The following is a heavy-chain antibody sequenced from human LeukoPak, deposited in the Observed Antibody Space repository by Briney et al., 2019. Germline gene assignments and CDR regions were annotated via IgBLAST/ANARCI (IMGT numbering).Heavy chain of an antibody. V-gene: IGHV3-48*03. CDR2: ISSSGTTI. CDR3: ARSPSSYYYYYGMDV. J-gene: IGHJ6*02. CDR1: GFTFSTYE. D-gene: IGHD1-26*01. Sequence: GGSLRLSCAASGFTFSTYEMNWVRQAPGKGLEWVSYISSSGTTIYYADSVRGRFTISRDDAKNSPYLQMNSLRAEDTAVYYCARSPSSYYYYYGMDVWGQGTTVTVSS.